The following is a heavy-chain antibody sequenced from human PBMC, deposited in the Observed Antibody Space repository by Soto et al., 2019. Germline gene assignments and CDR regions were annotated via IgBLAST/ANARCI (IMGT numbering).Heavy chain of an antibody. CDR2: INPSGGST. J-gene: IGHJ6*02. D-gene: IGHD3-3*01. CDR3: ARDTVLRFLEWLTPPPLGYGMDV. V-gene: IGHV1-46*01. Sequence: ASVKVSCKASGYTFTSYYMHWVRQAPGQGLEWMGIINPSGGSTSYAQKFQGRVTMTRDTSTSTVYMELSSLRSEDTAVYYCARDTVLRFLEWLTPPPLGYGMDVWGQGTSVTVSS. CDR1: GYTFTSYY.